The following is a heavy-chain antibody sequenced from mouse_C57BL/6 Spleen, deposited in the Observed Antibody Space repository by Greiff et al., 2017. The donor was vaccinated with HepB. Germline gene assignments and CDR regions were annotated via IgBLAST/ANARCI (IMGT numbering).Heavy chain of an antibody. D-gene: IGHD1-1*01. J-gene: IGHJ2*01. Sequence: EVKLQESGPGLVKPSQSLSLTCSVTGYSITSGYYWNWIRQFPGNKLEWMGYISYDGSNNYNPSLKNRISITRDTSKNQFFLKLNSVTTEDTATYDCAREVTTVLDYWGQGTTLTVSS. CDR2: ISYDGSN. V-gene: IGHV3-6*01. CDR3: AREVTTVLDY. CDR1: GYSITSGYY.